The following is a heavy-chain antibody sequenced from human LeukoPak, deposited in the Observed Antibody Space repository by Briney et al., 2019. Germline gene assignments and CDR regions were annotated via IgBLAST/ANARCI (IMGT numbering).Heavy chain of an antibody. Sequence: ASVKVSCKASGYTFTGYYMHWVRQAPGPGLEWMGWINPDSGGTNYGKKFRGWVTMTRDTSISTAYMELSRLSSDDTAVYYCARTGVSGDFDYWGQGTLVTVSS. D-gene: IGHD1-1*01. CDR2: INPDSGGT. CDR1: GYTFTGYY. CDR3: ARTGVSGDFDY. J-gene: IGHJ4*02. V-gene: IGHV1-2*04.